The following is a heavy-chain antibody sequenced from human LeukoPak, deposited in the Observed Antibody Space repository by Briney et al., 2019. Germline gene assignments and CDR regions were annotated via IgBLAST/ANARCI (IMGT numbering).Heavy chain of an antibody. CDR2: IWYDGSNK. D-gene: IGHD1-26*01. CDR3: ARGFEWELLEGAFDI. V-gene: IGHV3-33*01. CDR1: GFTFSSYG. Sequence: PGRSLRLSCAASGFTFSSYGMHWVRQAPGKGLEWVAVIWYDGSNKYYADSVKGRFTISRDNSKNTLYLQMNSLRAEDTAVYYCARGFEWELLEGAFDIWGQGTMVTVSS. J-gene: IGHJ3*02.